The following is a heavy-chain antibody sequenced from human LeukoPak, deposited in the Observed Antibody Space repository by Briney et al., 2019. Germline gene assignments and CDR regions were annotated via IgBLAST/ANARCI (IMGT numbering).Heavy chain of an antibody. Sequence: GASVKVSCKASGYTFTSYGISWVRQAPGLGLEWMGWISAYNGNTNYAQKLQGRVTMTTDTSTSTAYMELRSLRSDDTAVYYCARSGYDSREYYYYYMDVWGKGTTVTASS. V-gene: IGHV1-18*01. D-gene: IGHD3-22*01. J-gene: IGHJ6*03. CDR1: GYTFTSYG. CDR3: ARSGYDSREYYYYYMDV. CDR2: ISAYNGNT.